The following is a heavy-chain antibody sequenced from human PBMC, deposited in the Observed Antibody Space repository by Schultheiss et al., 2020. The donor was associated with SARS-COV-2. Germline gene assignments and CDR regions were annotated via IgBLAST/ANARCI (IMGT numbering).Heavy chain of an antibody. J-gene: IGHJ6*02. CDR1: GGSFSDYY. CDR2: IYYSGST. Sequence: SQTLSLTCAVYGGSFSDYYWSWIRQPPGKGLEWIGYIYYSGSTYYNPSLKSRVTISVDTSKNQFSLKLSSVTAADTAVYYWARDYYDNYYYYYGMDVWGQGTTVTVSS. D-gene: IGHD3-22*01. V-gene: IGHV4-34*01. CDR3: ARDYYDNYYYYYGMDV.